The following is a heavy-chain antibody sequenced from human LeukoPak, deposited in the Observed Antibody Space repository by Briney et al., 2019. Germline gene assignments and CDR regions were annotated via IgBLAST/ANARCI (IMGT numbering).Heavy chain of an antibody. CDR1: GFTFSTYA. D-gene: IGHD2-21*02. CDR3: AKSDCGGDCHLLDY. J-gene: IGHJ4*02. Sequence: GGSLRLSCAASGFTFSTYAMRWVRQAPGKGLEWVSHFGGSGGTIYYADSVKGRFTTSRDNSKDTLYLQMNSLRAEDTAVYYCAKSDCGGDCHLLDYWGQGTLVTVSS. CDR2: FGGSGGTI. V-gene: IGHV3-23*01.